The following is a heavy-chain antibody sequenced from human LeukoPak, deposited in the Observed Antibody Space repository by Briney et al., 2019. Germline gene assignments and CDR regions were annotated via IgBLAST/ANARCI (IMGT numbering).Heavy chain of an antibody. V-gene: IGHV3-30*02. CDR1: GFTFSSYG. CDR2: IRYDGSNK. CDR3: ARVGASTGAFDI. Sequence: GGSLRLSCAASGFTFSSYGMHWVRQAPGKGLEWVAFIRYDGSNKYYADSVKGRFTISRDNSKNTLYLQMNSLRAEDTAVYYCARVGASTGAFDIWGQGTMVTVSS. J-gene: IGHJ3*02. D-gene: IGHD1-26*01.